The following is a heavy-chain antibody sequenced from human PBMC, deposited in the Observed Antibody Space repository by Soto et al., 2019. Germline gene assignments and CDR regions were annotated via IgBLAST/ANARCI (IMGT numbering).Heavy chain of an antibody. D-gene: IGHD2-8*01. V-gene: IGHV4-61*01. CDR3: ARFAISCTGTHCSTRADV. J-gene: IGHJ6*02. Sequence: SETVSLTCTVSGGSVSSDTHYWSWIRQPPGKRLEWIGLIYSSGSTNYNPSLKSRVTMSVDTSKNQFSLKLRSVIVADTAVYHCARFAISCTGTHCSTRADVSGPATTVTVS. CDR2: IYSSGST. CDR1: GGSVSSDTHY.